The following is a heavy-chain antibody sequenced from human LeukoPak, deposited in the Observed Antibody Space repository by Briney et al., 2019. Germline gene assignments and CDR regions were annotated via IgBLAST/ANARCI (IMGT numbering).Heavy chain of an antibody. Sequence: SETLSLTCTVSGGSISSYYWSWIRQPPGKGLEWIGYIYYSGGTNYNPSLKSRVTISVDTSKNQFSLKLSSVTAADTAVYYCARDSSSWQDNWFDPWGQGTLVTVSS. V-gene: IGHV4-59*01. CDR1: GGSISSYY. CDR2: IYYSGGT. D-gene: IGHD6-13*01. CDR3: ARDSSSWQDNWFDP. J-gene: IGHJ5*02.